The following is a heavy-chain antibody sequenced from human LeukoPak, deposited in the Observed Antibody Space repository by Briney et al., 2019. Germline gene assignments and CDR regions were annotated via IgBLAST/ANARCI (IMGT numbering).Heavy chain of an antibody. CDR2: IEGDGSGT. J-gene: IGHJ4*02. D-gene: IGHD3-9*01. Sequence: GGSLRLSCAASGFTFSTYRVHWVRQAPGKGLLWVSRIEGDGSGTTYADSVKGRFTISRDNAKSTLYLQMNSLRDEDTAVYYCVTGLDSRGNSWGQGTLVTVSS. CDR3: VTGLDSRGNS. CDR1: GFTFSTYR. V-gene: IGHV3-74*01.